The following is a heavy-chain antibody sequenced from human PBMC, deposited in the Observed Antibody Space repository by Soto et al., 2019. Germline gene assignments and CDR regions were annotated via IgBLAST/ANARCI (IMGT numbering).Heavy chain of an antibody. CDR1: GFTFSSYD. J-gene: IGHJ6*02. CDR2: LGTAGDT. V-gene: IGHV3-13*04. D-gene: IGHD3-22*01. CDR3: ARSPTGGYHYYYGLDV. Sequence: EVQLVDSGGGLVQAGGSLRLSCAASGFTFSSYDMHWVRQATGKGLEWVSALGTAGDTYYPCSVKGRFTISRENAKNSLYLQMNSLSAGDTAVYYCARSPTGGYHYYYGLDVWGQGTTVTVSS.